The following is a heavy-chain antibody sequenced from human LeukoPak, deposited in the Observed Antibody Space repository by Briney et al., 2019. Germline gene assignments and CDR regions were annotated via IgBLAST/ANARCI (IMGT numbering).Heavy chain of an antibody. D-gene: IGHD4-17*01. V-gene: IGHV3-66*02. CDR2: IYNGGST. CDR3: ARDLRYSGAFDI. Sequence: GGSLRLSCAASGFTVSSNYMSWVRQAPGKGLEWVSVIYNGGSTYYADSVKGRFTISRDNSKNTLYLQMNSLRAEDTAVYYCARDLRYSGAFDIWGQGTMVTVSS. CDR1: GFTVSSNY. J-gene: IGHJ3*02.